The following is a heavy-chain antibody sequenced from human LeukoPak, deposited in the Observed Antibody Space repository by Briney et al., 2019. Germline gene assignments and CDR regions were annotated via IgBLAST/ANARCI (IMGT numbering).Heavy chain of an antibody. V-gene: IGHV4-39*07. CDR2: IYTSGNT. CDR3: ARELGTAYYGSGNYHYNALYYYLGV. J-gene: IGHJ6*03. D-gene: IGHD3-10*01. CDR1: RASISGSNYY. Sequence: SETLSLTCAVSRASISGSNYYWGCIRQPPGEGLGWIGRIYTSGNTEYNPSLKSRVTISVDTSKRQFSLKLTSVTAADTAVYYCARELGTAYYGSGNYHYNALYYYLGVWGKGTTVTISS.